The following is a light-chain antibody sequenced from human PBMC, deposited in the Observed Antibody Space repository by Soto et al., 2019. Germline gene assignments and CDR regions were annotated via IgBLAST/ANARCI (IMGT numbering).Light chain of an antibody. J-gene: IGLJ2*01. CDR1: SSDVGGYNY. Sequence: QSALTQPASVSGSPGQSITISCTGTSSDVGGYNYVSWYQQHPGKAPKLMIYDVSNRPSGVSNRFSGSKSGNTASLTISGLEPEDEADYYCSSYTSRSPLVVFGAGSKLTFL. CDR2: DVS. CDR3: SSYTSRSPLVV. V-gene: IGLV2-14*01.